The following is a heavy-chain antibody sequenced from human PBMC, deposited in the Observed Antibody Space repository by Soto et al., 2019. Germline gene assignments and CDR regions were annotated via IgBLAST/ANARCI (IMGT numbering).Heavy chain of an antibody. CDR1: GYIFTSYW. J-gene: IGHJ4*02. V-gene: IGHV5-51*01. Sequence: PVESLKISCKGSGYIFTSYWICCFLQMPGKGLEWMGIIYPGDSDTRYSPSFQGQVTISADKSISTAYLQWSSLKASDTAMYYCARPRGTIRGYFDYWGQGALVTVSS. CDR3: ARPRGTIRGYFDY. CDR2: IYPGDSDT. D-gene: IGHD1-7*01.